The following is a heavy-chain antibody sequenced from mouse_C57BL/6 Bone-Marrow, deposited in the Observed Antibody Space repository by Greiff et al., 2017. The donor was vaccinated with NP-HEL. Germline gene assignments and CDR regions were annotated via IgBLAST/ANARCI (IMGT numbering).Heavy chain of an antibody. D-gene: IGHD2-2*01. CDR3: AREEIYYGYGGFAY. CDR1: GYTFTSYW. Sequence: QVQLKESGAELVMPGASVKLSCKASGYTFTSYWMHWVKQRPGQGLEWIGEIDPSDSYTNYNQKFKGKSTLTVDKSSSTAYMQLSSLTSEDSAVYYCAREEIYYGYGGFAYWGQGTLVTVSA. J-gene: IGHJ3*01. V-gene: IGHV1-69*01. CDR2: IDPSDSYT.